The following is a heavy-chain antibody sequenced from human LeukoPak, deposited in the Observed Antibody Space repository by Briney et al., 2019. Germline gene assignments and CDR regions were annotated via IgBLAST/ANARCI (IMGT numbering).Heavy chain of an antibody. J-gene: IGHJ4*02. V-gene: IGHV3-23*01. CDR3: AKDPESSSWYYFDY. Sequence: GGSLRLACAASGFTFSSYAMSWVRQAPGKGLEWVSAISGSGGSTYYADSVKGRFTISRDNSKNTLYLQMNSLRAEDTAVYYCAKDPESSSWYYFDYWGQGTLVTVSS. CDR1: GFTFSSYA. D-gene: IGHD6-13*01. CDR2: ISGSGGST.